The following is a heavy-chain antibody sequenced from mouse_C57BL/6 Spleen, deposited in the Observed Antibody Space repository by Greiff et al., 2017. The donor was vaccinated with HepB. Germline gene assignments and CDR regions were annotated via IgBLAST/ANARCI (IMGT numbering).Heavy chain of an antibody. Sequence: VQLHQSGAELVMPGASVKLSCKASGYTFTSYWMHWVKQRPGQGLEWIGEIDPSDSYTNYNQKFKGKSTLTVDKSSSTAYMQLSSLTSEDSAVYYCARFKGYYGDYWGQGTTLTVSS. CDR3: ARFKGYYGDY. CDR1: GYTFTSYW. V-gene: IGHV1-69*01. D-gene: IGHD1-2*01. CDR2: IDPSDSYT. J-gene: IGHJ2*01.